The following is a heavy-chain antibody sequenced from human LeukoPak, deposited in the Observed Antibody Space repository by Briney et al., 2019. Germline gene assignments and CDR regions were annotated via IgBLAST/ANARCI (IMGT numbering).Heavy chain of an antibody. CDR3: ARDVPAYYYDSSGYTAAFDI. CDR1: GFTFSSYG. J-gene: IGHJ3*02. V-gene: IGHV3-33*01. CDR2: IWYDGSNK. D-gene: IGHD3-22*01. Sequence: PGRSLRLSCAASGFTFSSYGMHWVRQAPGKGLEWVAVIWYDGSNKYYADSVKGRFTISRDNSKNTLYLQMNSLRAEDTAVYYCARDVPAYYYDSSGYTAAFDIWGQGTMVTVSS.